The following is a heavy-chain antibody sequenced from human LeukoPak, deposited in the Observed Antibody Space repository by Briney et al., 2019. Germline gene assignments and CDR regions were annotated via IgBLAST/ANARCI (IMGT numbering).Heavy chain of an antibody. CDR2: ISYDGSNK. Sequence: GGSLRLSCAASGFTFSNAWMSWVRQAPGKGLEWVAVISYDGSNKYYADSVKGRFTTSRDNSKNTLYLQMNSLRAEDTAVYYCALFDYWGQGTLVTVSS. CDR1: GFTFSNAW. CDR3: ALFDY. J-gene: IGHJ4*02. V-gene: IGHV3-30*03.